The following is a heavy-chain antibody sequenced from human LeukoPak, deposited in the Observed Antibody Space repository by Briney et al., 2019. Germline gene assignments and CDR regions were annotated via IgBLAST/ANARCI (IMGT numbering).Heavy chain of an antibody. CDR3: AKPLHDYGDSYFDY. CDR2: ISGSDGST. CDR1: GFTFSSYV. J-gene: IGHJ4*02. Sequence: GGSLRLSCAASGFTFSSYVMSWVRQAPGKGLEWVSAISGSDGSTYHADSVKGRFTISRDNSKNTLFLQMNSLRAEDTAVYYCAKPLHDYGDSYFDYWGQGTLVTVSS. V-gene: IGHV3-23*01. D-gene: IGHD4-17*01.